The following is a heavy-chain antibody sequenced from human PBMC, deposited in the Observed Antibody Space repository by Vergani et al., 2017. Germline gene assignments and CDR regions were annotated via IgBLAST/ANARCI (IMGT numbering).Heavy chain of an antibody. CDR2: IYYSGST. CDR1: GGSISSYY. Sequence: QVQLQESGPGLVKPSETLSLTCTVSGGSISSYYWSWIRQPPGKGLEWIGYIYYSGSTNYNPSLKSRVTISIDTSKNQFSLKLSSVTAADTAVYYCAGGAYTNYFDYWGQGTLVTVSS. J-gene: IGHJ4*02. V-gene: IGHV4-59*01. D-gene: IGHD1-14*01. CDR3: AGGAYTNYFDY.